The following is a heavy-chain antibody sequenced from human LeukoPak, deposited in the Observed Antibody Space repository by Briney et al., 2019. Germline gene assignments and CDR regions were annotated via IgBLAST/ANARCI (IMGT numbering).Heavy chain of an antibody. CDR3: ARGISMVRGNQHFDF. Sequence: PSEALSLTCTVSGGPISSYYWSWIRQPAGKGLEWIGRIYTSGSTNYNPSLKSRVTMSVDTSKNQFSLKLSSVTAADTAVYYCARGISMVRGNQHFDFWGQGTLVTVSS. D-gene: IGHD3-10*01. CDR1: GGPISSYY. V-gene: IGHV4-4*07. CDR2: IYTSGST. J-gene: IGHJ4*02.